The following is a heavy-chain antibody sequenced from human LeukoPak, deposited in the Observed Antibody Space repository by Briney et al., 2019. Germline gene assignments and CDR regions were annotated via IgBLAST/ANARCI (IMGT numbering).Heavy chain of an antibody. Sequence: GGSLRLSCAASGFTFSSYWMSWVRQAPGKGLEWVANIKQDGSEKYYVDSVKGRFTISRHNAKNSLYLQMNSLSAEDTALYYCGRGHWGLDYWGQGALVTVSS. D-gene: IGHD7-27*01. J-gene: IGHJ4*02. CDR3: GRGHWGLDY. CDR2: IKQDGSEK. V-gene: IGHV3-7*01. CDR1: GFTFSSYW.